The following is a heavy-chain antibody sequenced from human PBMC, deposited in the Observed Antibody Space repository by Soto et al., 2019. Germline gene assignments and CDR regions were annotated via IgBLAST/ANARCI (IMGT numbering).Heavy chain of an antibody. CDR2: ISGNSGNL. D-gene: IGHD4-17*01. J-gene: IGHJ4*02. Sequence: EVQLVESGGGLVQPGRSLRLSCAASGFTFDDYAMHWVRQGPGKGLEGVSSISGNSGNLGYADSVKGRFTISRDNAKNSLYLQMNSLRGEDTALYYCAKGASTTVFAFNDYWGQGTLVTVSS. CDR3: AKGASTTVFAFNDY. CDR1: GFTFDDYA. V-gene: IGHV3-9*01.